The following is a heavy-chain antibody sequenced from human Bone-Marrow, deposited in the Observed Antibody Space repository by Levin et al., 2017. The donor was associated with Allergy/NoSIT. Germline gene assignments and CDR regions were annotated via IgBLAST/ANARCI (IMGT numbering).Heavy chain of an antibody. J-gene: IGHJ4*02. Sequence: PSETLSLTCTVSGCSINTGSYYWGWIRQSAARGVEWIGRIYATGTTTYNPSLENRVTISLDTSKNQSSLRLTSATAADTAIYYCAREYSDSASFWGQGTLVTVSS. D-gene: IGHD4-11*01. CDR1: GCSINTGSYY. V-gene: IGHV4-61*02. CDR2: IYATGTT. CDR3: AREYSDSASF.